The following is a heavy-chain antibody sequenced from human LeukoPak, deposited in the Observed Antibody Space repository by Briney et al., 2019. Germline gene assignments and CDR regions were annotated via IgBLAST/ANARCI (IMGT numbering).Heavy chain of an antibody. V-gene: IGHV1-69*13. D-gene: IGHD2-21*01. CDR1: GGTFSSYA. J-gene: IGHJ4*02. Sequence: GASVKVSCKASGGTFSSYAISWVRQAPGQGLEWMGRIIPICGTANDAQTFQGRVTITADESTSTAYMELSSLRAEDTAVYYCAIGFPYCGGDCYTLLDYWGQGTLITVSS. CDR2: IIPICGTA. CDR3: AIGFPYCGGDCYTLLDY.